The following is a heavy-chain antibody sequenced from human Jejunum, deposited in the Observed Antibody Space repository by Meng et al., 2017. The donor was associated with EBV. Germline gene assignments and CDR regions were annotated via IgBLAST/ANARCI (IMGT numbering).Heavy chain of an antibody. J-gene: IGHJ5*02. D-gene: IGHD3-16*01. CDR1: GFSLSDARMG. CDR2: IFSSDEK. CDR3: ARIQGEYGAYWLDP. Sequence: QVTVKESGPVLVKPTEPLTLTCTLSGFSLSDARMGVSWIRQPPGKGLEWLAHIFSSDEKSYTRSLMRRLTISKDTSKSQVVLSLTDMDPADTATYYCARIQGEYGAYWLDPWGQGTLVTVSS. V-gene: IGHV2-26*01.